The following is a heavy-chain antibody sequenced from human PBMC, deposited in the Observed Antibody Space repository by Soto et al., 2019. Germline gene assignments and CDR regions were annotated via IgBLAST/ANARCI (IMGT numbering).Heavy chain of an antibody. J-gene: IGHJ4*02. CDR1: GGSISSGDYY. D-gene: IGHD6-6*01. V-gene: IGHV4-30-4*01. CDR2: IYYSGST. CDR3: ARGSSSSFGYYFDY. Sequence: SLTCTVSGGSISSGDYYWLWIRQPPGKGLEWIGYIYYSGSTYYNPSLKSRVTISVDTSKNQFSLKLSSVTAADTAVYYCARGSSSSFGYYFDYWGQGTLVTVS.